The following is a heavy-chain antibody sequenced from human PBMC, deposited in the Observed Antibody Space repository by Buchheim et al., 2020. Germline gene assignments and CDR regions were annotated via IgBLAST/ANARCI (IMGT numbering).Heavy chain of an antibody. D-gene: IGHD3-10*01. CDR3: AREGVTMVQGVIIHYYYGMDV. Sequence: QVQLVESGGGVVQPGRSLRLSCAASGFTFSSYAMHWVRQAPGKGLEWVAVISYDGSNKYYADSVKGRFTISRDNSKNTLYLQMNSLRAEDTAVYYCAREGVTMVQGVIIHYYYGMDVWGQGTT. CDR1: GFTFSSYA. CDR2: ISYDGSNK. J-gene: IGHJ6*02. V-gene: IGHV3-30*04.